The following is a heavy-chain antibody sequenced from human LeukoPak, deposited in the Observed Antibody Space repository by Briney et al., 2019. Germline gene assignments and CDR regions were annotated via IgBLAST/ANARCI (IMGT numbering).Heavy chain of an antibody. V-gene: IGHV6-1*01. CDR3: ARVGVGGYWGSRDW. D-gene: IGHD7-27*01. CDR1: GDSVSTNSAA. J-gene: IGHJ4*02. Sequence: SQTLSLTCAISGDSVSTNSAAWNWIRQSPSRGLEWLGRTYYQSRWYNEYAPSVKSRITIKPDTSKNQISLQLDSVTPEDTAVYYCARVGVGGYWGSRDWWGQGTLVTVSS. CDR2: TYYQSRWYN.